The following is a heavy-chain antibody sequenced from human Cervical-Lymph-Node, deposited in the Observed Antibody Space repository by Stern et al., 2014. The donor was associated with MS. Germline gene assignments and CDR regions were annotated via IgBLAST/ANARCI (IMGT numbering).Heavy chain of an antibody. Sequence: EVQLVESGGGLVQPGGSLRLSCAASGFTFSSYSMNWVRQAPGKGLECGSYISSSSSTIYYADSVKGRFTISRDNAKNSLYLQMNSLRAEDTAVYYCARDRDYATYDAFDIWGQGTMVTVSS. D-gene: IGHD4-17*01. CDR1: GFTFSSYS. CDR2: ISSSSSTI. V-gene: IGHV3-48*01. J-gene: IGHJ3*02. CDR3: ARDRDYATYDAFDI.